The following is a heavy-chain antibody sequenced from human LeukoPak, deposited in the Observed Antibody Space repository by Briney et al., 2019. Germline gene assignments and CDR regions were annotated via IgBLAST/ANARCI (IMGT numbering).Heavy chain of an antibody. Sequence: PGGSLRLSCAASGFTFSAYALSWVRQAPGKGLEWVSTIGYSGTDTYYADSVKGRFTISRDNSKNTLYLQMNSLRAEDTAVYYCAKSADSSGYYYFDYWGQGTLVIVSS. CDR1: GFTFSAYA. CDR2: IGYSGTDT. J-gene: IGHJ4*02. V-gene: IGHV3-23*01. D-gene: IGHD3-22*01. CDR3: AKSADSSGYYYFDY.